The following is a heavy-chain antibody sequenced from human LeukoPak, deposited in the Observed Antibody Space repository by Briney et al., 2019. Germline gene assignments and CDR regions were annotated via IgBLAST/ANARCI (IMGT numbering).Heavy chain of an antibody. J-gene: IGHJ4*02. Sequence: GGSLRLSCAASGFTFSSYAMSWVRQAPGKGLEWVSAISGSGDSTYYADSVKGRFTISRDNSKNTLYLQMNSLRAEDTAVYYCAKKGLYGGSYFHYWGQGTLVTVSS. CDR1: GFTFSSYA. V-gene: IGHV3-23*01. CDR2: ISGSGDST. D-gene: IGHD1-26*01. CDR3: AKKGLYGGSYFHY.